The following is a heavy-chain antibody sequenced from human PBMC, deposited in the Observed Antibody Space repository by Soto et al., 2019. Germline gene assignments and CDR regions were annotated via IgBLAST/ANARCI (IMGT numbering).Heavy chain of an antibody. V-gene: IGHV3-66*01. CDR3: AGGPNRGY. Sequence: AQLVESGGDLVQPGGSLRLSCSVSAFTVSNNYMSWVRQAPGKGLEWVALICSGGAIEYVDSVRGRFTISRDNSKNTLYLQMSSLRDEDTAVYYCAGGPNRGYWGQGTLVTVSP. D-gene: IGHD3-10*01. CDR1: AFTVSNNY. J-gene: IGHJ4*02. CDR2: ICSGGAI.